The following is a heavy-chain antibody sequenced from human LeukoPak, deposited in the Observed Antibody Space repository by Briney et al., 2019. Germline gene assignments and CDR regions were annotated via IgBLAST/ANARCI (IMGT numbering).Heavy chain of an antibody. CDR3: ASRPGGSTWYGIFDY. Sequence: SETLSLTCTVSGASISNHYWSWIRQPPGKGLEWIGYIYDSKTTNYNPSLKSRVTMSVDTSNNQFSLKLSSVTAADTAVYHCASRPGGSTWYGIFDYWSRGTLVTVSS. D-gene: IGHD6-13*01. CDR1: GASISNHY. V-gene: IGHV4-59*11. CDR2: IYDSKTT. J-gene: IGHJ4*02.